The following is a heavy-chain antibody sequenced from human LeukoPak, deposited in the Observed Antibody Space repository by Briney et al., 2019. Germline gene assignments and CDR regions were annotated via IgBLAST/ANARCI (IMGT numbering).Heavy chain of an antibody. CDR3: ATRGYDSSGYYYDQNLLAS. CDR2: ISYDGSNK. D-gene: IGHD3-22*01. J-gene: IGHJ3*01. V-gene: IGHV3-30*03. CDR1: GFTFSSYG. Sequence: PGRSLRLSCAASGFTFSSYGMHWVRQAPGKGLEWVAVISYDGSNKYYADSVKGRFTISRDNSKNTLYLQMNSLRAEDTAVYYCATRGYDSSGYYYDQNLLASWGQGTMVTVSS.